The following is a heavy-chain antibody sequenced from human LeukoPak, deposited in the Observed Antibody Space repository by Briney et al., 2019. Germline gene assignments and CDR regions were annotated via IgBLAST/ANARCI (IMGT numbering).Heavy chain of an antibody. J-gene: IGHJ4*02. CDR2: ISYDGSNK. V-gene: IGHV3-30-3*01. Sequence: PGRSLRLSCAASGFTFSSYAMHWVRQAPGKGLEWVAVISYDGSNKYYADSVKGRFTISRDNSKNTLYLQMNSLRAEDTAVYYCARVSDSSGYYYGGLDYWGQGTLVTVSS. CDR1: GFTFSSYA. CDR3: ARVSDSSGYYYGGLDY. D-gene: IGHD3-22*01.